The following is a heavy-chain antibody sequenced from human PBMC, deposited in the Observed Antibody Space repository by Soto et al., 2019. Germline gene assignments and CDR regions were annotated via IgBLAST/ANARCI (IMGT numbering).Heavy chain of an antibody. D-gene: IGHD1-26*01. J-gene: IGHJ4*01. CDR1: GDSVSINSAG. V-gene: IGHV6-1*01. CDR3: ARGEQYSGRIFDY. Sequence: PSQTLSLTCAITGDSVSINSAGWSWVRQSPSRGLEWLGRTYYRSKWYYEYAVSVRGRITINPDTSKNQYCLRLNSVTPEDTAVYFCARGEQYSGRIFDYWGQGTLVTVSS. CDR2: TYYRSKWYY.